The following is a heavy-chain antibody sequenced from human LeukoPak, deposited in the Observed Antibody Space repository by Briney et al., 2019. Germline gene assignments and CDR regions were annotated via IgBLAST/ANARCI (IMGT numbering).Heavy chain of an antibody. Sequence: ASVKVSCKASGYTFTGYYMHWVRQAPGQGLEWMGWINPNSGNTGYAQKFQGRVTMTRNTSISTAYMELSSLRSEDTAVYYCARDFYGSGSYRWFDPWGQGTLVTVSS. CDR1: GYTFTGYY. CDR3: ARDFYGSGSYRWFDP. J-gene: IGHJ5*02. V-gene: IGHV1-8*02. D-gene: IGHD3-10*01. CDR2: INPNSGNT.